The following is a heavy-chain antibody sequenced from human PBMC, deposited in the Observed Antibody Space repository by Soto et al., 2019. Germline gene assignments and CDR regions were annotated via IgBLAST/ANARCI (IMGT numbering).Heavy chain of an antibody. Sequence: ASVKVSCKASGYTFTSYAMHWVRQAPGQRLEWMGWINAGNGNTKYSQKFQGRVTITRDTSASTAYMELSSLRSEDTAVYYCARGKRHSGYYGSGRGAFDIWGQGTMVIVPS. CDR3: ARGKRHSGYYGSGRGAFDI. CDR1: GYTFTSYA. J-gene: IGHJ3*02. CDR2: INAGNGNT. V-gene: IGHV1-3*01. D-gene: IGHD3-10*01.